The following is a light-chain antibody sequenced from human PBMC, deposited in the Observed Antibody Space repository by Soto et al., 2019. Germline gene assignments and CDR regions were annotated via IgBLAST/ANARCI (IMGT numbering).Light chain of an antibody. Sequence: DIVMTQSPDSLAVSLGERATINCKSSQSVLYSSNNKNYLAWYQQKPGQPPKLLIYWASTRESGVPDRFSGGGSGTDFTLTISSRQAEDVAFDYCQQYYSRKTFGQGTKVEIK. CDR3: QQYYSRKT. J-gene: IGKJ1*01. CDR1: QSVLYSSNNKNY. V-gene: IGKV4-1*01. CDR2: WAS.